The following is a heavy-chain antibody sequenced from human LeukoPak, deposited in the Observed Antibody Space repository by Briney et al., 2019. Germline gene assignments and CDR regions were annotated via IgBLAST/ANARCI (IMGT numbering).Heavy chain of an antibody. V-gene: IGHV3-9*01. CDR3: ARASYYYDTTGLGAVDI. J-gene: IGHJ3*02. CDR2: INWNSDNI. D-gene: IGHD3-22*01. Sequence: GGSLRLSCAASGFIFNDYAMYWVRQAPGKGLEWVSGINWNSDNIGYADSVKGRFTISRDDAKNSLFLQMNSLRPEDTALYYCARASYYYDTTGLGAVDIWGQGTMVTVSS. CDR1: GFIFNDYA.